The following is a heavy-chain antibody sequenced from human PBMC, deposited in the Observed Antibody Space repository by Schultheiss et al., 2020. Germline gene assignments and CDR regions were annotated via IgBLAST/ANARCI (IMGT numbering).Heavy chain of an antibody. J-gene: IGHJ6*03. D-gene: IGHD3-10*01. CDR1: GGSISSYY. Sequence: SETLSLTCTVSGGSISSYYWSWIRQPPGKGLEWIGYIYYSGSTNYNPSLGSRVSMSLDTSKNQFSLKLSSVTAADTAVYYCARHFSGTYYTNYYYMDVWGKGTTVTVSS. V-gene: IGHV4-59*01. CDR2: IYYSGST. CDR3: ARHFSGTYYTNYYYMDV.